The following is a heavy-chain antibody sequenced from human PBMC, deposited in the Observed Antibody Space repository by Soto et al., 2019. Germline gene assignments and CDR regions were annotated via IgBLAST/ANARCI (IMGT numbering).Heavy chain of an antibody. D-gene: IGHD1-1*01. CDR1: GFTFSSYA. CDR3: AKSGTVPFDY. J-gene: IGHJ4*02. CDR2: ISYDGSNK. V-gene: IGHV3-30-3*02. Sequence: GSLRLSCAASGFTFSSYAMHWVRQAPGKGLEWVAVISYDGSNKYYADSVKGRFTISRDNSKNTLYLQMNSLRAEDTAVYYCAKSGTVPFDYWGQGTLVTVSS.